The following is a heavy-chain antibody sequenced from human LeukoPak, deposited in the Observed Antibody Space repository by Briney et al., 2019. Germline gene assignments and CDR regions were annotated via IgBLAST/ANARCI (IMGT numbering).Heavy chain of an antibody. V-gene: IGHV3-30*18. J-gene: IGHJ4*02. D-gene: IGHD6-13*01. CDR1: GFTFSSYG. CDR3: AKEHSSSWYYFDS. CDR2: ISDDGRNE. Sequence: GGSLRLSCAASGFTFSSYGMHWVRQAPGKGLEWVAVISDDGRNEYYVDSVKGRFTISRDNFKNMLYLQMNSLRVEDTAVYFCAKEHSSSWYYFDSWGQGTLVTVSS.